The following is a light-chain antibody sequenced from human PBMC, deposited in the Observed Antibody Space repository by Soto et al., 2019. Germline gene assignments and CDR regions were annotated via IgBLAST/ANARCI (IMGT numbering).Light chain of an antibody. CDR1: QSVNDY. V-gene: IGKV1-39*01. CDR3: QQRLSTPHI. Sequence: DFQVTQSPSSLSASVGDRVTITCRASQSVNDYLNWYQQRPGKAPRLLIYAASTLHSGVPSRFSGSGFGTDFSLTITSLQPEDFATYYCQQRLSTPHIVGQGTKLEIK. J-gene: IGKJ2*01. CDR2: AAS.